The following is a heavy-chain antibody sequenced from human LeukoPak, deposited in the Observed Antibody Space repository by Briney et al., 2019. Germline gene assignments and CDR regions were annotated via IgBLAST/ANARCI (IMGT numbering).Heavy chain of an antibody. CDR3: TRPYCSSTSCSGGMDV. D-gene: IGHD2-2*01. J-gene: IGHJ6*04. Sequence: GGSLRLSCAASGFTFSGSAMHWVRQASGKGLEWVGRIRSKANSYATAYAASVKGSFTISRDDSKNTAYLQMNSLKTEDTAVYYCTRPYCSSTSCSGGMDVWGKGTTVTVSS. CDR1: GFTFSGSA. V-gene: IGHV3-73*01. CDR2: IRSKANSYAT.